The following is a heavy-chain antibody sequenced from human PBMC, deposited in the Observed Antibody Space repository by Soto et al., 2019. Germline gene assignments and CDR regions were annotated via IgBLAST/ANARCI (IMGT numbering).Heavy chain of an antibody. D-gene: IGHD3-9*01. CDR2: ISSSGSTI. CDR3: AREDDYDILTGYDAFDI. Sequence: GSLRLSCAASGFTFSIYEMNWVRQAPGKGLEWVSYISSSGSTIYYADSVKGRFTISRDNAKNSLYLQMNSLRAEDTAVYYCAREDDYDILTGYDAFDIWGQGTMVTISS. CDR1: GFTFSIYE. J-gene: IGHJ3*02. V-gene: IGHV3-48*03.